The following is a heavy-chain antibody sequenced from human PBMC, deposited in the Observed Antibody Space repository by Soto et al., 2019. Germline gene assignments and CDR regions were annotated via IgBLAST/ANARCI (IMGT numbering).Heavy chain of an antibody. V-gene: IGHV3-21*01. CDR2: ISSSSSYI. J-gene: IGHJ4*02. CDR3: ARNRAGYSSSPPAYFDY. D-gene: IGHD6-13*01. CDR1: GFTFSSYS. Sequence: GGSLRLSCAASGFTFSSYSMNWVRQAPGKGLEWVPSISSSSSYIYYADSVKGRFTISRDNAKNSLYLQMNSLRAEDTAVYYCARNRAGYSSSPPAYFDYWGQGTLVTVSS.